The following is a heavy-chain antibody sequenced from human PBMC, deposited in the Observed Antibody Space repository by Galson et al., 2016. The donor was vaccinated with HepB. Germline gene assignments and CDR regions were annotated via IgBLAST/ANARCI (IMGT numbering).Heavy chain of an antibody. Sequence: SLRLSCAASGFTFSFNAMTWVRQAPGKGLEWVSAISGFGDRTYYADSVKGRFTISRDNSENTLFLQMGGLTTEDTAVYYCARNPTYYYDSSGSYYGIDYWGQGTLVTVSS. J-gene: IGHJ4*02. D-gene: IGHD3-22*01. CDR2: ISGFGDRT. CDR1: GFTFSFNA. V-gene: IGHV3-23*01. CDR3: ARNPTYYYDSSGSYYGIDY.